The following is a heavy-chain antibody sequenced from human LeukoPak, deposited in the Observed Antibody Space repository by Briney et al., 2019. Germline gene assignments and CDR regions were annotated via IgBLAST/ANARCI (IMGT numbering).Heavy chain of an antibody. V-gene: IGHV4-31*03. D-gene: IGHD3-10*01. CDR3: ARWSPPLHYCGSGSTFDY. CDR1: GGSISSGGYY. CDR2: IYYSGST. J-gene: IGHJ4*02. Sequence: SETLSLTCTVSGGSISSGGYYWSWIRQHPGKGLEWIGYIYYSGSTYYNPSLKSRVTISVDTSKNQFSLKLSSVTAADTAVYYCARWSPPLHYCGSGSTFDYWGQGTLVTVSS.